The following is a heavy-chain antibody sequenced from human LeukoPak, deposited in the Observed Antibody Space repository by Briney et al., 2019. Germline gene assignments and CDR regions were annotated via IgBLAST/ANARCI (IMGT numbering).Heavy chain of an antibody. CDR2: VYFSGCT. J-gene: IGHJ5*02. D-gene: IGHD1-7*01. Sequence: PSETLSLTCSVSDGSLSTYYWAWLGQPAGKGRDWIGYVYFSGCTQYNPSLQRRVTIPIDTSDGQLFLKLSAVTARDTAVYYFARQRGIIGTTDWFDPWGQGTLVTVS. CDR1: DGSLSTYY. CDR3: ARQRGIIGTTDWFDP. V-gene: IGHV4-59*08.